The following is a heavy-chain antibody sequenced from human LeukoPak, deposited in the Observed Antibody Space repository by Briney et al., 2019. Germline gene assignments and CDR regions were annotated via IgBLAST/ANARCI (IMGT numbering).Heavy chain of an antibody. CDR2: IRGKAYGGTT. V-gene: IGHV3-49*03. D-gene: IGHD2/OR15-2a*01. J-gene: IGHJ3*01. CDR1: GFSFGDYA. CDR3: TGVPIRTVTTVIVVRGHV. Sequence: PGGSLRLSCTAIGFSFGDYAVTWFRQAPGEGLEWVGFIRGKAYGGTTEYVASVKGRFIISRDDSKSIAYLQMNSLQTEDTAVYFCTGVPIRTVTTVIVVRGHVWGQGTMVSVSS.